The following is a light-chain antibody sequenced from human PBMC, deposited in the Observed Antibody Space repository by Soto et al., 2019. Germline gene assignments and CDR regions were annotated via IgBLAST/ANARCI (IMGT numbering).Light chain of an antibody. CDR2: DAS. CDR3: QQCYMGWT. CDR1: QSISVW. Sequence: DIQMTQSPSTLSASVGDRVTITCRASQSISVWLAWYQQKAGKAPNLLIYDASTLESGVPSRFSGTGSGTEFTFSITSLQPEDFGTYYCQQCYMGWTFGQGTKVDIK. J-gene: IGKJ1*01. V-gene: IGKV1-5*01.